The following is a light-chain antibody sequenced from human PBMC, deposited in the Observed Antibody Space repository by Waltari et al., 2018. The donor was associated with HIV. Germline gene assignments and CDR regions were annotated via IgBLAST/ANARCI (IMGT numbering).Light chain of an antibody. Sequence: QSALTQSASVSGSTGQSITISCTGTSSAVGSYNLVSWYQHHPGKAPKLMIYEVNKRPSGVSNRFSGSKSGNTASLTISGLQAEDEADYYCCSYAGSSTSVVFGGGTKLTVL. J-gene: IGLJ2*01. V-gene: IGLV2-23*02. CDR2: EVN. CDR3: CSYAGSSTSVV. CDR1: SSAVGSYNL.